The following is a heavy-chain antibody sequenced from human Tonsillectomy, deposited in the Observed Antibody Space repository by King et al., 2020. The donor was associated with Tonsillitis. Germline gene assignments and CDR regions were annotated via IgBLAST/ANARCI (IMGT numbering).Heavy chain of an antibody. Sequence: QLQESGPGLVKPSETLSLTCTVSGGSISSSSYYWGWIRQPPGKGLEWIGSIYYSGSTYYNPSLKSRVTISVDTSKNQFSLKLSSVTAADTAVYYCARHGGYCSGGSCRAHFQHWGQGTLVTVSS. CDR2: IYYSGST. CDR1: GGSISSSSYY. CDR3: ARHGGYCSGGSCRAHFQH. V-gene: IGHV4-39*01. D-gene: IGHD2-15*01. J-gene: IGHJ1*01.